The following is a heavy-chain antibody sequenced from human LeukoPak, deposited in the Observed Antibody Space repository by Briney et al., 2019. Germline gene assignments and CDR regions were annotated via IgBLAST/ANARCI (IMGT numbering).Heavy chain of an antibody. V-gene: IGHV3-30*02. CDR2: TRHDGSHS. CDR3: ARADGGDFDY. CDR1: GFIFRNYA. Sequence: GGSLRLSCAASGFIFRNYAMNWVRQAPGKGLEWVAFTRHDGSHSSYTDSVKGRFTISRENSKNTLYLQMNSLRTDDTAVYYCARADGGDFDYWGQGTLVTVSS. J-gene: IGHJ4*02.